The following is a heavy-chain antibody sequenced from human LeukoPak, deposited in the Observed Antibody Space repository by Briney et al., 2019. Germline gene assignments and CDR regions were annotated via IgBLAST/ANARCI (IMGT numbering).Heavy chain of an antibody. D-gene: IGHD4-17*01. CDR3: ARDYADYVGYFFFDY. J-gene: IGHJ4*02. Sequence: GGSLRLSCAASGFTFNNYAMDWVRQAPGKGLEWVSSISGGGETTYYADSAKGRFTISRDNSQNTLYLQMNGLRAEDTAVYYCARDYADYVGYFFFDYWGQGTLVTVSS. CDR2: ISGGGETT. CDR1: GFTFNNYA. V-gene: IGHV3-23*01.